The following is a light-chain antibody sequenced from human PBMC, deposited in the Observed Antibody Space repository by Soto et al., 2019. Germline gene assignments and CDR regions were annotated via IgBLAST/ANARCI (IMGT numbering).Light chain of an antibody. V-gene: IGKV2-30*01. CDR2: KVS. J-gene: IGKJ2*01. CDR3: MQGTYAPHT. Sequence: DVVMTQSPLSLPVTLGQPASISCRSSQSLVDSDGTTYLSWFQQRPGQSPRRLIYKVSTRDSGVPDRFSGSGSGSDFTRRISRVEADDVGTFYCMQGTYAPHTFGRGTKLEMK. CDR1: QSLVDSDGTTY.